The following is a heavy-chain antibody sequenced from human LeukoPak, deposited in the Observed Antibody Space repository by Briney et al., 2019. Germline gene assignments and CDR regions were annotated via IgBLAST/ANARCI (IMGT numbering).Heavy chain of an antibody. J-gene: IGHJ4*02. V-gene: IGHV3-23*01. CDR2: ISGSGGST. CDR3: AGARGIVVVPAATRDY. CDR1: GFTFSSYA. Sequence: PGGSLRLSCAPSGFTFSSYAMSWVRQAPGKGLEWVSAISGSGGSTYYADSVKGRFTISRDNSKNTLYLQMNSLRAEDTAVYYCAGARGIVVVPAATRDYWGQGTLVTVSS. D-gene: IGHD2-2*01.